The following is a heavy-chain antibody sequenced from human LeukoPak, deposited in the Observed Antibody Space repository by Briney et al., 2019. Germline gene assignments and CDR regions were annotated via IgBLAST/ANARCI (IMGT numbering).Heavy chain of an antibody. J-gene: IGHJ5*02. CDR3: ASSADIVATMRYWFDP. D-gene: IGHD5-12*01. Sequence: SETLSLTCTVSGVYISSYYWSWIRQPPGKGLEWIGYIYYSGSTNYNPSLMSRVTISVDTSKNQFSLKLISVTAADTAVYSCASSADIVATMRYWFDPWGQGTLVTVSS. CDR2: IYYSGST. V-gene: IGHV4-59*01. CDR1: GVYISSYY.